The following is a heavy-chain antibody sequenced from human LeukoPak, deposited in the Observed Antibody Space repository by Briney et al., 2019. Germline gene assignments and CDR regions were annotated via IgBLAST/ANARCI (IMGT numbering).Heavy chain of an antibody. Sequence: PGGSLRLSCAASGFTFSSYWMHWVRQAPGEGLVSVSRINSDGSSTSYADSVKGRFTISRDNAKNTLYLQMNSLRAEDTAVYYCARGDSSSSSYYYYYMDVWGKGTTVTVSS. CDR2: INSDGSST. D-gene: IGHD6-6*01. J-gene: IGHJ6*03. CDR3: ARGDSSSSSYYYYYMDV. CDR1: GFTFSSYW. V-gene: IGHV3-74*01.